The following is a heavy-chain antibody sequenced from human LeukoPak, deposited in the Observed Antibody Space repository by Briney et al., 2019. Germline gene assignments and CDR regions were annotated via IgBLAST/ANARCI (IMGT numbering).Heavy chain of an antibody. CDR1: GYSISSSNW. CDR2: IYYSGSI. Sequence: SETLSLTCAVSGYSISSSNWWGWIRQPPGKGLEWIGYIYYSGSIYYNPSLKSRVTMSVDTSKNQFSLKLSSVTAVDTAVYYCARNRGAVAAEGDWFDPWGQGTLVTVSS. V-gene: IGHV4-28*05. CDR3: ARNRGAVAAEGDWFDP. D-gene: IGHD2-15*01. J-gene: IGHJ5*02.